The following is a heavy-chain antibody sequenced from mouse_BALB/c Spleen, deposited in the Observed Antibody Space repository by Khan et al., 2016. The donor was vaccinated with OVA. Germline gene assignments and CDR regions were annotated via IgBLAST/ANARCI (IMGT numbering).Heavy chain of an antibody. CDR1: GYTFSTYW. J-gene: IGHJ2*01. Sequence: QVQLKESGAVLAKPGASVKMSCKASGYTFSTYWMHWVKQRPGQGLEWIGYINPTSGYTDYNEKFKDKATLSADKSSSTAYMQLSRLTSEDSAVYYCTRDRIDYWGQGTTLTVSS. CDR2: INPTSGYT. CDR3: TRDRIDY. V-gene: IGHV1-7*01.